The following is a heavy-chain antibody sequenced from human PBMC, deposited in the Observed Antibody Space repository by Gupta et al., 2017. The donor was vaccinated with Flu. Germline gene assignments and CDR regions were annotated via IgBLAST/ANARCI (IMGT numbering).Heavy chain of an antibody. Sequence: QVQLQQWGAGLLKPSETLSLTCAVYGGSFSGYYWSWIRQPPGKGLEWIGEINHSGSTNYNPSLKSRVTISVDTSKNQFSLKLSSVTAADTAVYYCARRGRIVNDYWGQGTLVTVSS. V-gene: IGHV4-34*01. D-gene: IGHD3-16*01. J-gene: IGHJ4*02. CDR3: ARRGRIVNDY. CDR2: INHSGST. CDR1: GGSFSGYY.